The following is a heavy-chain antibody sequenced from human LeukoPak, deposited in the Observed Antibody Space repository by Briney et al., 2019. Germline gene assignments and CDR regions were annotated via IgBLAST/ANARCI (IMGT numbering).Heavy chain of an antibody. D-gene: IGHD4-17*01. CDR1: GYTFTGYY. J-gene: IGHJ4*02. CDR3: ARGTTVTTLRFDY. Sequence: ASVKVSCKASGYTFTGYYMHWVRQAPGQGLEWMGRINPNSGGTNYAQKFQGRVTMTRDTSISTAYMELSRLRSDETAVYYCARGTTVTTLRFDYWGQGTLATVSS. V-gene: IGHV1-2*06. CDR2: INPNSGGT.